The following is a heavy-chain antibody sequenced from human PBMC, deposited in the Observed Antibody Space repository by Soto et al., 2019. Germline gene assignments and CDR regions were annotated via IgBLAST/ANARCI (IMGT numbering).Heavy chain of an antibody. Sequence: GGSLRLSCAASGFTFSSYAMHWVRQAPGKGLEWVAVISYDGSNKYYADSVKGRFTISRDNSKNTLYLQMNSLRAEDTAVYYCARDNSQGYFDYWGQGTLVTVSS. CDR2: ISYDGSNK. CDR3: ARDNSQGYFDY. D-gene: IGHD2-21*01. CDR1: GFTFSSYA. J-gene: IGHJ4*02. V-gene: IGHV3-30-3*01.